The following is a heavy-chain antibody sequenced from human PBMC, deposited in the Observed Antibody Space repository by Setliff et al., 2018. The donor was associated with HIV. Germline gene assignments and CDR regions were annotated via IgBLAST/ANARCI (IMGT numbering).Heavy chain of an antibody. V-gene: IGHV4-59*01. CDR3: ARESLNLGELSSNPDASDI. CDR1: GAPLSSYY. D-gene: IGHD3-16*02. CDR2: IFYSGTT. Sequence: PSETLSLTCTVSGAPLSSYYLNWIRQPPGKGLEWIGYIFYSGTTNYNPSLKSRVTMSVDASKNQFSLILSSVTAADTAVYYCARESLNLGELSSNPDASDIWGQGTMVTVSS. J-gene: IGHJ3*02.